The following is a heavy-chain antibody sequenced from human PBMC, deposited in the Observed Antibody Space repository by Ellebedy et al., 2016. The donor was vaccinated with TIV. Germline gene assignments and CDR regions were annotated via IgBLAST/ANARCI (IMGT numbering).Heavy chain of an antibody. CDR2: IYSGGSI. D-gene: IGHD1-1*01. CDR3: ARRDRVVGTDY. V-gene: IGHV3-53*01. Sequence: GESLKISCVVSGFNVYNNYMSWVRQAPGKGLEWVSVIYSGGSIYYADSVRGRFTISRDSSKNTVYLQMNSLRGEDTAVYYCARRDRVVGTDYWGQGTLVTVSS. J-gene: IGHJ4*02. CDR1: GFNVYNNY.